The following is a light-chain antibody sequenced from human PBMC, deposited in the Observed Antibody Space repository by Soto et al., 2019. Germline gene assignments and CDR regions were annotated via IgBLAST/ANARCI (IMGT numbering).Light chain of an antibody. J-gene: IGKJ4*01. CDR3: QQYNKWPLT. CDR1: QSVSSN. Sequence: ETVMTQSPATLSVSPGERATLSCRASQSVSSNLAWYQQKPGQAPRLLIYGASTRPSSIPARFSGSGSGTDFTLTITSLQSEDFAVYYCQQYNKWPLTFGGVTKVEIK. CDR2: GAS. V-gene: IGKV3-15*01.